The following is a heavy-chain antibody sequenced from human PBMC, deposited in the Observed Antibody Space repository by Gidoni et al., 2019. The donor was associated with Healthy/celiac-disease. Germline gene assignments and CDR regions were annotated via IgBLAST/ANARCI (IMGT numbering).Heavy chain of an antibody. Sequence: EVQLLESGGGLVQPGGSLRLSCAASGFPFSSYAMSWVRQAPGKGLAWVSAISGSGGSTYYADSGKGRFTISRDNSKNTLYLQMNSLRAEDTAVYYCAKTRCSGGSCYSIIDYWGQGTLVTVSS. D-gene: IGHD2-15*01. V-gene: IGHV3-23*01. CDR1: GFPFSSYA. J-gene: IGHJ4*02. CDR3: AKTRCSGGSCYSIIDY. CDR2: ISGSGGST.